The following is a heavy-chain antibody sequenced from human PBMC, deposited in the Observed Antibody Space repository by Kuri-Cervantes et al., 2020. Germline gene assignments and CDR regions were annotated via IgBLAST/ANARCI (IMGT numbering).Heavy chain of an antibody. CDR2: IYHSGTI. CDR3: ARGGSISSIEGAAFDV. Sequence: SCAASGFTFSNAWMSWVRQPPGKGLEWIGKIYHSGTIKYKSSLNSRLTLSLDKSKNQFSLRLTSVTAADMAVYYCARGGSISSIEGAAFDVWGQGTMVTVSS. V-gene: IGHV4-4*02. CDR1: GFTFSNAW. D-gene: IGHD3-3*02. J-gene: IGHJ3*01.